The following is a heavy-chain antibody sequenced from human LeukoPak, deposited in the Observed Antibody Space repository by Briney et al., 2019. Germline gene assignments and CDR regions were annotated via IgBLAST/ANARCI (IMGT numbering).Heavy chain of an antibody. V-gene: IGHV3-23*01. CDR2: ISIGGDYT. J-gene: IGHJ4*02. CDR1: GFTLSGYA. Sequence: GGSLRLSYAASGFTLSGYAMSWVRQAPGKGLEWVSGISIGGDYTYYADSVQGRFTISRDNSKNTLFLQMSTLRAEDTAKYYCAKLHSATITADFDNWGQGSLVIVSS. CDR3: AKLHSATITADFDN. D-gene: IGHD1-14*01.